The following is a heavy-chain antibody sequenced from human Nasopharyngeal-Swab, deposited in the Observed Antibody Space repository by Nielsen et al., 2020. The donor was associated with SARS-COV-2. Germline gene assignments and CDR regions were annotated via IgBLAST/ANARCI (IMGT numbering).Heavy chain of an antibody. CDR2: IVVGSGNT. V-gene: IGHV1-58*01. Sequence: SVKVSCKASGFTFTSSDVQWVRQARGQRLEWIGWIVVGSGNTNYAQKFQERVTITRDMSTSTAYMELSSLRSEDTAVYYCARDNRYYDSSGYYWFDGMDVWGQGTTVTVSS. CDR3: ARDNRYYDSSGYYWFDGMDV. J-gene: IGHJ6*02. CDR1: GFTFTSSD. D-gene: IGHD3-22*01.